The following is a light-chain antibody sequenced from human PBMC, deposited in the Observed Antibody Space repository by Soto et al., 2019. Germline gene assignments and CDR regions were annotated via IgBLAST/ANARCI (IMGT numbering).Light chain of an antibody. CDR3: QSYDGSVTGPIWV. J-gene: IGLJ3*02. CDR2: ANN. Sequence: QSVLTQPPSVSGAPGRTVTISCTGSSSNIGAGFEVHWYQQVPGTAPKLLIYANNNRPSGVPDRFSGSKSGTSASLAITGLQAEDEAYYYCQSYDGSVTGPIWVFGGGTKLTVL. V-gene: IGLV1-40*01. CDR1: SSNIGAGFE.